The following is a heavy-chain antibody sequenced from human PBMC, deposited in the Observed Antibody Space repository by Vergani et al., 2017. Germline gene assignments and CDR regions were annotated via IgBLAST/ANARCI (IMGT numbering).Heavy chain of an antibody. D-gene: IGHD3-22*01. CDR1: GGYFFNSRYY. V-gene: IGHV4-39*01. CDR2: MDYNGRA. J-gene: IGHJ4*02. CDR3: AIHVTEDYYNESYYFYY. Sequence: QLQLQESGPGLVKPSGTLSLTCSVTGGYFFNSRYYWGWIRPPHGKGMEWIGYMDYNGRAYYTPSLRSRVAISIDSSKMQFSLKLYSLTAADTAISYCAIHVTEDYYNESYYFYYWGLGTLVTVSS.